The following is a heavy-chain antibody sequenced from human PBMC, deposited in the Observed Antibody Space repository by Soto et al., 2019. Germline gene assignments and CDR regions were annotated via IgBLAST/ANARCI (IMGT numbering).Heavy chain of an antibody. CDR3: ARSMRREDYGDYNWFVP. Sequence: EVQLVESGGGLVKPGGSLRLSCAASGFTFSSYSMNWVRQAPGKGLEWVSSISSSSSYIYYADSVKGRFTISRDNAKNSLYLQMNSLRAEDTAVYYCARSMRREDYGDYNWFVPWGQGTLVTVSS. CDR2: ISSSSSYI. J-gene: IGHJ5*02. D-gene: IGHD4-17*01. V-gene: IGHV3-21*01. CDR1: GFTFSSYS.